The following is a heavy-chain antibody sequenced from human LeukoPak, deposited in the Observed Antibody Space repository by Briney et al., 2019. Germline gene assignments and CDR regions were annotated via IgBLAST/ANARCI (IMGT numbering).Heavy chain of an antibody. V-gene: IGHV3-48*03. J-gene: IGHJ5*02. CDR1: GFTFSSYE. D-gene: IGHD3-10*01. CDR2: ISSSGSTI. CDR3: ARESGWFGELPFS. Sequence: GGSLRLSCAASGFTFSSYEMNWVRQAPGKGLEGGSYISSSGSTIYYADSVKGRFTISRDNAKKSLYLQMNSLRAEDTAVYYCARESGWFGELPFSWGQGTLVTVSS.